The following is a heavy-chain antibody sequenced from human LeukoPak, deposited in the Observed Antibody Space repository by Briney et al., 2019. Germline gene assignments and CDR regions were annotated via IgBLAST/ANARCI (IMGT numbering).Heavy chain of an antibody. D-gene: IGHD3-10*01. J-gene: IGHJ4*02. CDR3: TTVTIWFGELSDDY. CDR1: GFSFTMYG. CDR2: ISPGGNNE. V-gene: IGHV3-30*03. Sequence: GESLRLSCAASGFSFTMYGIHWVRQAPGKGLEWVAVISPGGNNEYYANSVKGRFTISRDNSKNTVHLQMTSLRTEDTAVYYCTTVTIWFGELSDDYWGQGTLVT.